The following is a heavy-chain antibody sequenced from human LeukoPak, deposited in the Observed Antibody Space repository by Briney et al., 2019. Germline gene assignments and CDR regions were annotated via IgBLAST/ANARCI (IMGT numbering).Heavy chain of an antibody. CDR3: ARGPYYYDISGSPRGDY. CDR2: IWYDGTNK. Sequence: PAGSLTLSCAASGFTFSSYGMHWVRQAPGKGLEWVALIWYDGTNKYYADSVKGRFTISRDSSKNTLYLQMNNLRAGDTAVYYCARGPYYYDISGSPRGDYWGQGTMVTVSS. CDR1: GFTFSSYG. V-gene: IGHV3-33*01. D-gene: IGHD3-22*01. J-gene: IGHJ4*02.